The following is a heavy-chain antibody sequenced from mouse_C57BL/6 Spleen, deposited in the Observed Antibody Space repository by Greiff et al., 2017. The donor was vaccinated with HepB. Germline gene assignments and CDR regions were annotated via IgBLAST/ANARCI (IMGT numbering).Heavy chain of an antibody. Sequence: VQLVESDAELVKPGASVKISCKVSGYTFTDHTIHWMKQRPEQGLEWIGYIYPRDGSTKYNEKFKGKATLTADKSSSTAYMQLNSLTSEDSAVYFCAREEDYYGRSLGCWGQGTTLTVSS. CDR3: AREEDYYGRSLGC. CDR2: IYPRDGST. J-gene: IGHJ2*01. V-gene: IGHV1-78*01. D-gene: IGHD1-1*01. CDR1: GYTFTDHT.